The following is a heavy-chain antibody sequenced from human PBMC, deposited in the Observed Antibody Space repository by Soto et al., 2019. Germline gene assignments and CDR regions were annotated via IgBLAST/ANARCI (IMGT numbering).Heavy chain of an antibody. D-gene: IGHD2-2*01. Sequence: QVQLVQSGAEVKKPGASVKVSCKASGYTFTTHGISWVRQVPGQGLEWMGWVRGDNGHTNYAQSLQGRFTMTTDTSTNTAYMELRRLRSDDTAVYYCARDLGYCRSGPCYREWFDPWGQGTLVTVSS. CDR1: GYTFTTHG. J-gene: IGHJ5*02. CDR2: VRGDNGHT. V-gene: IGHV1-18*01. CDR3: ARDLGYCRSGPCYREWFDP.